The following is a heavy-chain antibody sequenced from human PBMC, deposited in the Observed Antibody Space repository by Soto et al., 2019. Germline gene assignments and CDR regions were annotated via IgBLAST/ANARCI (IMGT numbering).Heavy chain of an antibody. D-gene: IGHD3-10*01. V-gene: IGHV3-30*18. Sequence: GGSLRLSCAASGFTFSSYGMHWVRQAPGKGLEWVAVISYDGSNKYYADSVKGRFTISRDNSKNTLYLQMNSLRAEDTAVYYCAKGLWFGELLYLGDYFDYWGQGTLVTVSS. CDR1: GFTFSSYG. CDR2: ISYDGSNK. J-gene: IGHJ4*02. CDR3: AKGLWFGELLYLGDYFDY.